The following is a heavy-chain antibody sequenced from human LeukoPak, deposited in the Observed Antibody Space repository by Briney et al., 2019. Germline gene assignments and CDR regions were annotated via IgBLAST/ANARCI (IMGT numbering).Heavy chain of an antibody. D-gene: IGHD2-2*01. CDR3: ARDLPAHFGGGYFQH. Sequence: GSLRLSCAASGFTFSSYAMHWVRQAPGKGLEWVAVISYDGSNKYYADSVKGRLTISRDNSKNTLYLQMNSLRAEDTAVYYCARDLPAHFGGGYFQHWGQGTLVTVSS. V-gene: IGHV3-30-3*01. J-gene: IGHJ1*01. CDR1: GFTFSSYA. CDR2: ISYDGSNK.